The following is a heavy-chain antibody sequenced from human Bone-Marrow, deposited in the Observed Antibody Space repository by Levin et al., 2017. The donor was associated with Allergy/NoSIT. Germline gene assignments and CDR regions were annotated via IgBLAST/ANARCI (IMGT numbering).Heavy chain of an antibody. Sequence: SQTLSLTCTVSGGSISSGLHYWTWIRQHPEKGLEWIGYIYYRGSTSYNPSLQSRVTISLDASKNQFSLRLKSVSAADTAVYYCASVADFGWLNDYWGQGSLVAVSA. CDR2: IYYRGST. CDR1: GGSISSGLHY. D-gene: IGHD3-9*01. V-gene: IGHV4-31*03. J-gene: IGHJ4*02. CDR3: ASVADFGWLNDY.